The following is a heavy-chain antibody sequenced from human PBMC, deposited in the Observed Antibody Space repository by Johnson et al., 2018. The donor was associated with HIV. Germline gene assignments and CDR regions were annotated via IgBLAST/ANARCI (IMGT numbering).Heavy chain of an antibody. CDR1: GFTFSNYG. Sequence: QVQLVESGGGVVQPGRSLRLSCAASGFTFSNYGMHWVRQAPGKGLEWVAVISYDGSNKYYAESVKGRVTISRDNSKNTLYLQMNSLRAEDTAVYYCAREMYNWNDRSDAFDIWGQGTMVTVSS. CDR2: ISYDGSNK. CDR3: AREMYNWNDRSDAFDI. V-gene: IGHV3-30*03. D-gene: IGHD1-20*01. J-gene: IGHJ3*02.